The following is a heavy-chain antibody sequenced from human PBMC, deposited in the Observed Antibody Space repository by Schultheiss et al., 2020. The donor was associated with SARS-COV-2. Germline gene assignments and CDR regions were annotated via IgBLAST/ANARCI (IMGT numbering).Heavy chain of an antibody. Sequence: SETLSLTCTVSGGSVSSGSYYWSWIRQPAEKGLEWIGRIYSSGSSSYNPSLKSRVTTSVDTSKNQFSLKLRSVTAADTALYYCAGGVRWLAFDYWGQGTLVTVSS. CDR3: AGGVRWLAFDY. CDR1: GGSVSSGSYY. J-gene: IGHJ4*02. V-gene: IGHV4-61*10. D-gene: IGHD6-19*01. CDR2: IYSSGSS.